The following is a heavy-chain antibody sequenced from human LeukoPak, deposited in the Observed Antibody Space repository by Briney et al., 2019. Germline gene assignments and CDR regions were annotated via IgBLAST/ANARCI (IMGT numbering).Heavy chain of an antibody. D-gene: IGHD7-27*01. CDR2: ISSSSSYI. J-gene: IGHJ4*02. CDR1: GFTFSSYS. V-gene: IGHV3-21*04. CDR3: AKAYPTINWGVFDY. Sequence: GGSLRLSCAASGFTFSSYSMNWVRQAPGKGLEWVSSISSSSSYIYYADSVKGRFTISRDNSKNTLYLQMNSLRAEDTAVYYCAKAYPTINWGVFDYWGQGTLATVSS.